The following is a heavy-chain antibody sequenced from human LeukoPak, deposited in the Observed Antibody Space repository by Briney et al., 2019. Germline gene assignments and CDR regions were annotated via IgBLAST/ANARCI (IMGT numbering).Heavy chain of an antibody. CDR1: GFTFSNYY. J-gene: IGHJ3*02. CDR3: ARDRWELLLGDAFDI. D-gene: IGHD1-26*01. CDR2: ISSSSNTI. V-gene: IGHV3-48*01. Sequence: GGSLRLSCAASGFTFSNYYMNWVRQAPGKGLEWISYISSSSNTIYYADSVKGRFTISRDNAKNSLYLQMNSLRAEDTAVYYCARDRWELLLGDAFDIWGHGTMVTVSS.